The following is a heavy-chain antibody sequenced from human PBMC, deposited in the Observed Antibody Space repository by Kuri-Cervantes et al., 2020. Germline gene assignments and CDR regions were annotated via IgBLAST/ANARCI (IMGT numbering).Heavy chain of an antibody. V-gene: IGHV4-4*07. CDR3: ARAIYGDYFAAKDGGDKEQYYYYYYGMDV. D-gene: IGHD4-17*01. J-gene: IGHJ6*02. CDR1: GGSISSYY. Sequence: SETLSLTCTVSGGSISSYYWSWIRQPAGKGLEWIGRIYTSGSTNYNPSLKSRVTMSLDTSKNQFSLRLSSVTAADTAVYYCARAIYGDYFAAKDGGDKEQYYYYYYGMDVWGQGTTVTVSS. CDR2: IYTSGST.